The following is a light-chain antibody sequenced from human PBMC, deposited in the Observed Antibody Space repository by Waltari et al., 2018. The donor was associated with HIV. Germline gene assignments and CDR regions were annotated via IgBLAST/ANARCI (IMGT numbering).Light chain of an antibody. Sequence: DTALTQSPGPLSLSPGEAAILSCRTSQPVSSSHLGWYQQKPGQAPRLLVYGASTRAAGIPDRFSGSGSGADFTLSISRLEPEDFAVYYCHQYGSSPETFGQGTKV. CDR3: HQYGSSPET. J-gene: IGKJ1*01. CDR2: GAS. V-gene: IGKV3-20*01. CDR1: QPVSSSH.